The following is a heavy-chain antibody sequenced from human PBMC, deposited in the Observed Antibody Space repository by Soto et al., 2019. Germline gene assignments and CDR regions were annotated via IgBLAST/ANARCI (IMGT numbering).Heavy chain of an antibody. J-gene: IGHJ4*02. Sequence: GGSLRLSCVATGFTFSSSFMGWVRQAPGKGLEWVANINQDGGGTYYVDSVQGRFTISRDNAKDSLYLQMNSLRGEDTAVYYCARYFRGSGRYFFDYWGQGTLVTVSS. CDR3: ARYFRGSGRYFFDY. D-gene: IGHD6-19*01. CDR1: GFTFSSSF. V-gene: IGHV3-7*03. CDR2: INQDGGGT.